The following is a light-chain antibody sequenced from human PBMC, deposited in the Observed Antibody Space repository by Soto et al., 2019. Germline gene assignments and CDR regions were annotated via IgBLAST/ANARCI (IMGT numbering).Light chain of an antibody. CDR1: QSFSSY. V-gene: IGKV3-11*01. Sequence: EIVLTQSPATLSLSRGERATLSCRASQSFSSYLAWYQQKPGQPPRLLIYDVSNRATGIPARFTGGGSVTDFTLTISRLEPEDFAVYYCQQYGGSPITFGQGTRLEI. CDR2: DVS. CDR3: QQYGGSPIT. J-gene: IGKJ5*01.